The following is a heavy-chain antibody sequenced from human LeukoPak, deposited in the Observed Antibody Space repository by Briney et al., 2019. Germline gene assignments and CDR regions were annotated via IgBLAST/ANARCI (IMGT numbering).Heavy chain of an antibody. D-gene: IGHD3-16*02. CDR1: GFTFSSYE. V-gene: IGHV3-48*03. J-gene: IGHJ4*02. CDR3: ERGYTSSLDY. Sequence: GGSLRLSCAASGFTFSSYEMNWVRQAPGKGLEWVSYISSSGSTIYYADSVKGRFTISRDNAKNSLYLQMDSLRAEDTAVYYCERGYTSSLDYWGQGTLVTVSS. CDR2: ISSSGSTI.